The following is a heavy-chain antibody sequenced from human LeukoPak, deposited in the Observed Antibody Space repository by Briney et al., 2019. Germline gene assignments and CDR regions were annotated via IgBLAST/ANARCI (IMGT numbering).Heavy chain of an antibody. J-gene: IGHJ4*02. V-gene: IGHV3-21*01. CDR3: ARDPEGDY. CDR1: GFTFSSYG. Sequence: GGSLRPSCAASGFTFSSYGMDWVRQAPGRGLEWVSSITGSSSYIYYAASVKGRFTISRDNAKTSLDLQMNSLRAEDTAVYYCARDPEGDYWGQGTLVTVSS. CDR2: ITGSSSYI.